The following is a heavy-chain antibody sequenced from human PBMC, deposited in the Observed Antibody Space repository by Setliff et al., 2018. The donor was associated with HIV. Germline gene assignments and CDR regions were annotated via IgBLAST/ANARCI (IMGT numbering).Heavy chain of an antibody. V-gene: IGHV1-2*04. CDR3: ARGMDYYDTSGYYQYYFDY. CDR2: VSPFDDGT. D-gene: IGHD3-22*01. J-gene: IGHJ4*02. Sequence: ASVKVSCKTFGHYFNIDYMHWVRQAPGQGLEWMAMVSPFDDGTNYAQKFQGWITMTRDTSISTAYMELSRLRSDDTAVYYCARGMDYYDTSGYYQYYFDYWGQGTLVTVSS. CDR1: GHYFNIDY.